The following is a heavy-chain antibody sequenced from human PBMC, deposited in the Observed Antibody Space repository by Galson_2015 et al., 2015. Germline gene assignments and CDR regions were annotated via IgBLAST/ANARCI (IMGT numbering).Heavy chain of an antibody. Sequence: SLRLSCAASGFTFSSYSMNWVRQAPGKGLEWVSSISSSSSYIYYADSVKGRFTISRDNAKNSLYLQMNSLRAEDTAVYYCARDMSSSWHFDYWGQGTLVTVSS. CDR2: ISSSSSYI. J-gene: IGHJ4*02. D-gene: IGHD6-13*01. CDR3: ARDMSSSWHFDY. V-gene: IGHV3-21*01. CDR1: GFTFSSYS.